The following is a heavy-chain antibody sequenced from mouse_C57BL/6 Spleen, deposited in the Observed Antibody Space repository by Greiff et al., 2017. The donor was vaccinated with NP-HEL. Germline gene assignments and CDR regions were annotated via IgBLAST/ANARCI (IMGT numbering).Heavy chain of an antibody. Sequence: VQLKESGPGLVKPSQSLSLSCSVTGYSFTSGYYWNWIRQFPGNKLEWMGYISYDGSNNYNPSLKNRISITRDTSKNQFFLKLNTVTTEDTATYYCARWDDYDGFAYWGQGTPVTVSA. V-gene: IGHV3-6*01. CDR3: ARWDDYDGFAY. CDR1: GYSFTSGYY. J-gene: IGHJ3*01. CDR2: ISYDGSN. D-gene: IGHD2-4*01.